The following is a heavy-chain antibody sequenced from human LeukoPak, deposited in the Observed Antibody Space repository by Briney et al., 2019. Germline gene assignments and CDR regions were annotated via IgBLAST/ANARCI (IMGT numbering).Heavy chain of an antibody. CDR1: GFTFSTYG. D-gene: IGHD6-19*01. J-gene: IGHJ4*02. CDR3: AKDGRVAGLDY. Sequence: PGGSLRLSCAASGFTFSTYGMHWVRQAPGKGLEWVAFISYDEGDKLFADSVKGRFTISRNRSKTTLYLQMNSLRAEDTALYYCAKDGRVAGLDYWGQGTLVTVSS. CDR2: ISYDEGDK. V-gene: IGHV3-30*18.